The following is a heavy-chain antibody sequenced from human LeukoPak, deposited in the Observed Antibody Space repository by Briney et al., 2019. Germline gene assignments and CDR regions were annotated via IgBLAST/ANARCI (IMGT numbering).Heavy chain of an antibody. D-gene: IGHD6-13*01. CDR2: IKEDGTEE. Sequence: GGSLRLSCAASGFTFSSYWMSWVRQAPGKGLEWVANIKEDGTEEYYVDSVKGRFTISRDNAKNSLYLQMNSLRAEDTAVYYCARAVGVAAAPNDYWGQGTLVTVSS. CDR3: ARAVGVAAAPNDY. V-gene: IGHV3-7*03. J-gene: IGHJ4*02. CDR1: GFTFSSYW.